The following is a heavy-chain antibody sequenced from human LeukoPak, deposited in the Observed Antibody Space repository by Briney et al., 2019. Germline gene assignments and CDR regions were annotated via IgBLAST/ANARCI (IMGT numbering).Heavy chain of an antibody. V-gene: IGHV4-39*07. J-gene: IGHJ4*02. D-gene: IGHD5-18*01. CDR1: GGSISSGSYY. CDR3: ARLRVRGYGYGPWEGPTWLDY. CDR2: IYYSGRT. Sequence: SETLSLTCTVSGGSISSGSYYWGWIRQPPGKGLEWIGNIYYSGRTYDNPSLKSRVSISLDTSKNHFSLKLSSVTAADTAVYYCARLRVRGYGYGPWEGPTWLDYWGQGTLVTVSS.